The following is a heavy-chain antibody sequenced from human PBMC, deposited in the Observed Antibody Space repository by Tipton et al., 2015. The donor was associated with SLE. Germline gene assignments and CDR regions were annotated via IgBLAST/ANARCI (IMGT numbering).Heavy chain of an antibody. Sequence: TLSLTCTVSGDSITGYYWSWIRQPAGKGLEWIGRIYTSGSTNYNPSLKSRVTMSVDTSKNQFSLKLNSMTAADTAVYYCARIGCSKYDVWGQGTTVTVSS. CDR1: GDSITGYY. J-gene: IGHJ6*02. CDR2: IYTSGST. D-gene: IGHD4-11*01. CDR3: ARIGCSKYDV. V-gene: IGHV4-4*07.